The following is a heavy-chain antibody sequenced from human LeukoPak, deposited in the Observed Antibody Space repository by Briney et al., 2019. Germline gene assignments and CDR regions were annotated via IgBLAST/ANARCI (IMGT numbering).Heavy chain of an antibody. D-gene: IGHD3-10*01. CDR3: ANRANYYGSGSPDY. CDR2: ISGSGGST. J-gene: IGHJ4*02. Sequence: GGSLRLSCAASGRTFSNYAMSWVRQAPGKGLEWVSAISGSGGSTYYADSVKGRFTISKDNSKNTLYLQMNSLRAEDTAVYYCANRANYYGSGSPDYWGQGTLVTVSS. V-gene: IGHV3-23*01. CDR1: GRTFSNYA.